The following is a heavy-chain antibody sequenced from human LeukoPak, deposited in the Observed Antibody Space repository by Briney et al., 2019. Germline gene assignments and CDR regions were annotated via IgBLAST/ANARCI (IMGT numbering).Heavy chain of an antibody. CDR3: TTYSSSWYVWDY. Sequence: GASVKVSCKASGHTFKSNDINWVRQATGQGPEWMGWMNPKSGNTGYAQKFQGRVTMTRNTSISTAYMELSSLRSEDSAVYYCTTYSSSWYVWDYWGQGTLVTVSS. D-gene: IGHD6-13*01. CDR1: GHTFKSND. CDR2: MNPKSGNT. J-gene: IGHJ4*02. V-gene: IGHV1-8*01.